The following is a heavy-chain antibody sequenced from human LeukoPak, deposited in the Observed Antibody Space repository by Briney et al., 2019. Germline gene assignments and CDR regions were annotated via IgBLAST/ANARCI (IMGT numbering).Heavy chain of an antibody. V-gene: IGHV1-69*13. D-gene: IGHD4-17*01. Sequence: SVKVSCKASGGTFSSYAISWVRQAPGQGLEWMRGIIPIFGTANYAQKFQGRVTITADESTSTAYMELSSLRSEDTAVYYCARDCGDYAPYDAFDIWGQGTMVTVSS. J-gene: IGHJ3*02. CDR2: IIPIFGTA. CDR3: ARDCGDYAPYDAFDI. CDR1: GGTFSSYA.